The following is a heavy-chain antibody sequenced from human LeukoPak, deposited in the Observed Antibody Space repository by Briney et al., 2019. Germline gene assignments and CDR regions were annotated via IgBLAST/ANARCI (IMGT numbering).Heavy chain of an antibody. CDR3: ARDTYYDSSGYYYSDY. CDR1: GFTVSSNY. Sequence: PGGSLRLSCAASGFTVSSNYMSWVRHAPGKGLEWGSVIYSGGNTYYADSVKGRFTISRDNSKNTLYLQMNSLTAEDTAVYYCARDTYYDSSGYYYSDYCGQGTLVTVSS. V-gene: IGHV3-53*01. J-gene: IGHJ4*02. CDR2: IYSGGNT. D-gene: IGHD3-22*01.